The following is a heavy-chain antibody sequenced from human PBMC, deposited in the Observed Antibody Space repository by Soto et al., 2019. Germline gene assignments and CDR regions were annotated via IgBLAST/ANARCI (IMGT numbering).Heavy chain of an antibody. Sequence: ASVKVSCKASGYTFTSYYMHWVRQAPGQGLEWMGIINPSGGSTSYAQKFQGRVTMTRDTSTSTVYMELSSLRSEDTAVYYCARVPAEAGTPWAIDYWGQGTLVTVSS. CDR3: ARVPAEAGTPWAIDY. CDR2: INPSGGST. V-gene: IGHV1-46*01. D-gene: IGHD6-13*01. CDR1: GYTFTSYY. J-gene: IGHJ4*02.